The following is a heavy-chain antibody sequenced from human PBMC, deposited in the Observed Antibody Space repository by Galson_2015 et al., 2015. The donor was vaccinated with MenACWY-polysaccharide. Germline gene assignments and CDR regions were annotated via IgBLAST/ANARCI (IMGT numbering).Heavy chain of an antibody. V-gene: IGHV3-30-3*01. CDR1: GFTFTNYA. CDR2: ESNGGGYNK. Sequence: SLRLSCAASGFTFTNYAMHWVRQAPGKGLEWVAVESNGGGYNKYYAESVKGRCTISRDNSENTLYLQMNSLKTEDTAVYYCARVQRGSLDAFDVWGQGTMVTVSS. D-gene: IGHD3-10*01. J-gene: IGHJ3*01. CDR3: ARVQRGSLDAFDV.